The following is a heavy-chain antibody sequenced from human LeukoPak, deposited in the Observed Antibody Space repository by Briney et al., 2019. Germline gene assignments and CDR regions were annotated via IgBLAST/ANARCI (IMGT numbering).Heavy chain of an antibody. V-gene: IGHV3-23*01. Sequence: PGGSQRLSCAASGFTFSSSAMSWVRQAPGKGLQWVSAIRGSGGSTYYADSVKGRFTISRDNSKNTLYLQMNSLRAEDTAVYYCARDSGTYYPIFDCWGQGALVTVSS. CDR1: GFTFSSSA. CDR2: IRGSGGST. J-gene: IGHJ4*02. D-gene: IGHD1-26*01. CDR3: ARDSGTYYPIFDC.